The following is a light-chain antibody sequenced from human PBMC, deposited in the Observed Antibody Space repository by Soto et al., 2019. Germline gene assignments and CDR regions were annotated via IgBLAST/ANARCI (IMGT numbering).Light chain of an antibody. V-gene: IGLV2-14*03. CDR2: DVN. CDR1: SSDIGAYNF. J-gene: IGLJ2*01. Sequence: QSVLTQPASVSGSPGQSITISCTGTSSDIGAYNFVSWYQQHPGKAPKLMLYDVNIRPSGVSNRFSGSKSGNTASLTISGLQAEDEADYYCTSCTTRTTMIFGGGTEVTVL. CDR3: TSCTTRTTMI.